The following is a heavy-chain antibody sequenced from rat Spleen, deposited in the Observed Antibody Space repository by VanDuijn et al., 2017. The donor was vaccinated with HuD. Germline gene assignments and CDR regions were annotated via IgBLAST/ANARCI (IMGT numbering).Heavy chain of an antibody. CDR2: ISSGGNT. D-gene: IGHD1-1*01. V-gene: IGHV2-6*01. J-gene: IGHJ2*01. CDR3: ASLITDTYYFDY. Sequence: QVQLKESGPGLVQPSQTLSLTCTVSGFSLTSYTVSWVRQPPGKGLEWIAAISSGGNTYYNSALKSRLSISRDTSKRQVFLKMNSLQTEDTAMYFCASLITDTYYFDYWGQGVMVTVSS. CDR1: GFSLTSYT.